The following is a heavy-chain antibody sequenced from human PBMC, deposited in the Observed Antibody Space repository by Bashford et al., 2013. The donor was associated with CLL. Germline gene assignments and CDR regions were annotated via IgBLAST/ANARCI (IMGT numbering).Heavy chain of an antibody. Sequence: SETLSLTCAVYGGSFSNYYWIWIRQPPGKGLEWIGEINHSGSTNYNPSLKSRVTISVDTSKNQFSLKLDAVTAADTAIYYCARRSASLGYSAYALDYWGQGTLVTVSS. D-gene: IGHD5-12*01. J-gene: IGHJ4*02. CDR3: ARRSASLGYSAYALDY. CDR2: INHSGST. CDR1: GGSFSNYY. V-gene: IGHV4-34*01.